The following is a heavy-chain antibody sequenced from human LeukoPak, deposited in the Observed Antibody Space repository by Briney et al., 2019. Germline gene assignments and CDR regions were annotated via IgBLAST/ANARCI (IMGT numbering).Heavy chain of an antibody. V-gene: IGHV1-69*05. CDR2: IIPIFGTA. D-gene: IGHD3-22*01. CDR3: ATSYYDSSGYGPEYNWFDP. CDR1: GGTFSSYA. Sequence: SVKVSCTASGGTFSSYAISLVRQAPGQGLEWLGGIIPIFGTANYAQKFQGRVTTTTDESTSTAYMELSSLRSEDTAVYYCATSYYDSSGYGPEYNWFDPWGQGTLVTVSS. J-gene: IGHJ5*02.